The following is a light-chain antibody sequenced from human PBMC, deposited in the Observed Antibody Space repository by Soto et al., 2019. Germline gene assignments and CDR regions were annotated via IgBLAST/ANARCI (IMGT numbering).Light chain of an antibody. Sequence: EVVLTQSPGTLSLSPGERATLSCRASQSVSSGYLAWYQQKPGQAPRLLIYDASSRATGIPDRFSGSESGTDFPLTISRLDPDDFAVYYCQQYGSSPTFGGGPKVEIK. CDR2: DAS. CDR1: QSVSSGY. V-gene: IGKV3-20*01. J-gene: IGKJ4*01. CDR3: QQYGSSPT.